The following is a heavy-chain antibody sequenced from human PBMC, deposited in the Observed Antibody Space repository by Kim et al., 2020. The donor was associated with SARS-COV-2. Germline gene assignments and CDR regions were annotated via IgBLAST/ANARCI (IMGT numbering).Heavy chain of an antibody. D-gene: IGHD3-10*01. CDR1: GFTFSDYY. Sequence: GGSLRLSCAASGFTFSDYYMSWIRQAPGKGLEWVSYISSSGSTIYYADSVKGRFTISRDNAKNSLYLQMNSLRAEDTAVYYCARKMGSGSYYNWYFDLWGRGTLVTVSS. J-gene: IGHJ2*01. V-gene: IGHV3-11*04. CDR2: ISSSGSTI. CDR3: ARKMGSGSYYNWYFDL.